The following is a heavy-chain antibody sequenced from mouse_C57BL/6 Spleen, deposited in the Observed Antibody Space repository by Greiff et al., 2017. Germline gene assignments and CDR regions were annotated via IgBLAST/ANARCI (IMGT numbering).Heavy chain of an antibody. J-gene: IGHJ2*01. CDR1: GFTFSDYG. Sequence: EVKLMESGGGLVKPGGSLKLSCAASGFTFSDYGMHWVRQAPEKGLEWVAYISSGSSTIYYADTVKGRFTISRDNAKNTLFLQMTSLRSEDTAMYYCAREYYGFDYWGQGTTLTVSS. V-gene: IGHV5-17*01. CDR3: AREYYGFDY. D-gene: IGHD1-1*02. CDR2: ISSGSSTI.